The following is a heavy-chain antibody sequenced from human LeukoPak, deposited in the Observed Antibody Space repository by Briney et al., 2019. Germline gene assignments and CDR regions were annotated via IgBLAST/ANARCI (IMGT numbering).Heavy chain of an antibody. CDR2: ITSSRIYI. CDR1: GFTFSTYS. V-gene: IGHV3-21*04. CDR3: AKNGDRGAYCSGGSRYPYFYYYMDV. Sequence: GGSLRLSCAASGFTFSTYSMNWVRQAPGKGLEWASSITSSRIYIYYADSVKGRFTISRDNYKNTLYLQMNSLRAEDTAIYYCAKNGDRGAYCSGGSRYPYFYYYMDVWGKGTTVTISS. J-gene: IGHJ6*03. D-gene: IGHD2-15*01.